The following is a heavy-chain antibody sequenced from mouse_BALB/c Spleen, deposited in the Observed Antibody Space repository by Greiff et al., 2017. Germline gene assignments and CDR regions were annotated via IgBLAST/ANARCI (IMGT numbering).Heavy chain of an antibody. CDR2: ISYDGSN. Sequence: EVKLVESGPGLVKPSQSLSLTCSVTGYSITSGYYWNWIRQFPGNKLEWMGYISYDGSNNYNPSLKNRISITRDTSKNQFFLKLNSVTTEDTATYYCARESLIYYDYLDYWGQGTTLTVSS. D-gene: IGHD2-4*01. CDR3: ARESLIYYDYLDY. CDR1: GYSITSGYY. V-gene: IGHV3-6*02. J-gene: IGHJ2*01.